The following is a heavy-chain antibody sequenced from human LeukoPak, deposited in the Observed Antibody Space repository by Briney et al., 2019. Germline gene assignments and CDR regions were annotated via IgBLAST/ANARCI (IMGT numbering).Heavy chain of an antibody. J-gene: IGHJ4*02. V-gene: IGHV3-30*03. CDR2: ISHDGGAE. CDR1: GFSIGNHG. D-gene: IGHD3-22*01. CDR3: ARLQYDSSGYYFDY. Sequence: AGGSLRLSCAVSGFSIGNHGMHWVRQAPDKGLEWVAMISHDGGAEYYGDSVKGRLTISRDNSENTLYLQMNSLRAEDTAVYYCARLQYDSSGYYFDYWGQGTLVTVSS.